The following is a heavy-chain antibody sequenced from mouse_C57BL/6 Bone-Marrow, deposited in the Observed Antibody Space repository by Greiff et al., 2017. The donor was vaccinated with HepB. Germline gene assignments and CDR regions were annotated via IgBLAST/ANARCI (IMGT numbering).Heavy chain of an antibody. Sequence: DVQLQESGAELVRPGASVKLSCTASGFNIKDYYMHWVKQRPEQGLEWIGRIDPEDGDTEYAPKFQGKATMTADTSSNTAYLQLSSLTSEDTAVYYCTTRYYYGSSSYYYAMDYWGQGTSVTVSS. V-gene: IGHV14-1*01. CDR3: TTRYYYGSSSYYYAMDY. J-gene: IGHJ4*01. CDR1: GFNIKDYY. D-gene: IGHD1-1*01. CDR2: IDPEDGDT.